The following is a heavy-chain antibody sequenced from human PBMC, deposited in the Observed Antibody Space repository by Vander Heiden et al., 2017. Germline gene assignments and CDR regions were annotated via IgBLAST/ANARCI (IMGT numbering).Heavy chain of an antibody. Sequence: QLQLQESGPGLVKPSETLSLTCTASGRSISSASYYWGWIRQPPGKGLEWIGTVYYSGTTYYNPSLKSRLTISVDTSKNQFSLKLSSVTAADTAVYYCASQVGATPPDYWGQGTLVTVAS. CDR1: GRSISSASYY. D-gene: IGHD1-26*01. CDR2: VYYSGTT. CDR3: ASQVGATPPDY. V-gene: IGHV4-39*01. J-gene: IGHJ4*02.